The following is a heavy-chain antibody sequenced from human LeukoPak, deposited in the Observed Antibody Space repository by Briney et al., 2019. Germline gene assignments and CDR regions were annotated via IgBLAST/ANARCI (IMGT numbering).Heavy chain of an antibody. J-gene: IGHJ4*02. CDR3: ARGATGDTQFDY. V-gene: IGHV1-2*06. D-gene: IGHD7-27*01. Sequence: GASVKVSCKSSGYTFTDYYLHWVRLAPGQRLEWMGRINLGSGSTNYAQKFQGTITLTRDTSITTAYMELSRLTSDDTAVYYCARGATGDTQFDYWGRGTLVTVSS. CDR1: GYTFTDYY. CDR2: INLGSGST.